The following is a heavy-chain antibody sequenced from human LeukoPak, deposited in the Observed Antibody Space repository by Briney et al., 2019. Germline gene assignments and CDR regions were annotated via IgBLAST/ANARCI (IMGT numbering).Heavy chain of an antibody. Sequence: PGGSLRLSCAASGFTFSSYTMSWVRQAPGKGLEWVSTIRGNGGSTYYADSVKGRFTISRDNSKNTLYLQMNSLRAEDTAVYYCAKETWELPQPSAFDIWGQGTMVTVSS. D-gene: IGHD1-26*01. CDR2: IRGNGGST. CDR1: GFTFSSYT. CDR3: AKETWELPQPSAFDI. V-gene: IGHV3-23*01. J-gene: IGHJ3*02.